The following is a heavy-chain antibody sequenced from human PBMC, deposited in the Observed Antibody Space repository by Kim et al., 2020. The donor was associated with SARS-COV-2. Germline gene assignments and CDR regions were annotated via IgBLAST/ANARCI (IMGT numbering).Heavy chain of an antibody. J-gene: IGHJ4*02. CDR1: GFTFSSYG. CDR3: AKSLSGYYYAADY. D-gene: IGHD3-22*01. Sequence: GGSLRLSCAASGFTFSSYGMHWVRQDPGKGLEWVAVISYDGSNKYYADSVKGRFTISRDNSKNTLYLQMNSLRAEDTAVYYCAKSLSGYYYAADYWGQGTLVTVSS. V-gene: IGHV3-30*18. CDR2: ISYDGSNK.